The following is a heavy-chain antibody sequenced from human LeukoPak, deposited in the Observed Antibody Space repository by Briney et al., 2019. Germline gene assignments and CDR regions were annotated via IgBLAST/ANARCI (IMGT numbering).Heavy chain of an antibody. CDR1: GGTFSSCA. D-gene: IGHD1-26*01. J-gene: IGHJ4*02. CDR2: IIPIFGTA. Sequence: ASAKVSCKASGGTFSSCAISWVRQAPGQGLEWMGGIIPIFGTADYAQKFQGRVTITADESTSTAYMELSSLKSEDTAVYYCARGVVGATTGAYSFDYWGQGTLVTVSS. CDR3: ARGVVGATTGAYSFDY. V-gene: IGHV1-69*13.